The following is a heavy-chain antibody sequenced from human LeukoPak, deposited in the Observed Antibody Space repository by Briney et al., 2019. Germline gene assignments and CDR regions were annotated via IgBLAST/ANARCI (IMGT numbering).Heavy chain of an antibody. J-gene: IGHJ4*02. Sequence: GGSLRLSCAASGFTFSSFWMSWVRQAPGKGLEWVANIKQDGSEKYYVDSVRGRFTISRDNAKNSLYLQMNSLRAEDAAVFYCAAQYCSSTSCSLDYWGQGTLVTVSS. D-gene: IGHD2-2*01. CDR1: GFTFSSFW. V-gene: IGHV3-7*03. CDR3: AAQYCSSTSCSLDY. CDR2: IKQDGSEK.